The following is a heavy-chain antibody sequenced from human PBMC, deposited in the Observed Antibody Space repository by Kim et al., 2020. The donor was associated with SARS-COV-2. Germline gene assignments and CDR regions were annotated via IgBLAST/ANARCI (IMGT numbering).Heavy chain of an antibody. CDR3: AKDLGDNCSGGSCYYYYG. CDR2: ISYDGSNK. Sequence: GGSLRLSCAASGFTFSSYGMHWVRQAPGKGLEWVAVISYDGSNKYYADSVKGRFTISRDNSKNTLYLQMNSLRAEDTAVYYCAKDLGDNCSGGSCYYYYG. J-gene: IGHJ6*01. V-gene: IGHV3-30*18. D-gene: IGHD2-15*01. CDR1: GFTFSSYG.